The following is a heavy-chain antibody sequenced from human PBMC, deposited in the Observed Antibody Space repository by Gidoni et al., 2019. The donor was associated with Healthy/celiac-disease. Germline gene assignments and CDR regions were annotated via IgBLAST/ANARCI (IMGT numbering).Heavy chain of an antibody. CDR3: ARDHSLTVTSENWFDP. Sequence: QVQLQESGPGLVKPSEPLSLTCTVSGGSLSSYYWSWIRQPAGKGLEWIGRIYTSGSTNYNPSLKSRVTMSVDTSKNQFSLKLSSVTAADTAVYYCARDHSLTVTSENWFDPWGPGNPGHRLL. CDR1: GGSLSSYY. J-gene: IGHJ5*02. D-gene: IGHD4-4*01. CDR2: IYTSGST. V-gene: IGHV4-4*07.